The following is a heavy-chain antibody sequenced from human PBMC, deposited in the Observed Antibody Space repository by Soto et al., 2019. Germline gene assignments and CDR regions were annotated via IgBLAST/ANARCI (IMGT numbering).Heavy chain of an antibody. Sequence: SETLSLTCAVSGHSISSGSFWGWIRQHPGKGLEWIGYIYYSGSTYYNPSLKSRVTISVDTSKSQVSLKLSSVTAADTAVYYCARLGLLDIVVVPAVTNYYYSGMDVWGQGTTVTVSS. J-gene: IGHJ6*02. CDR3: ARLGLLDIVVVPAVTNYYYSGMDV. V-gene: IGHV4-31*11. CDR1: GHSISSGSF. D-gene: IGHD2-2*03. CDR2: IYYSGST.